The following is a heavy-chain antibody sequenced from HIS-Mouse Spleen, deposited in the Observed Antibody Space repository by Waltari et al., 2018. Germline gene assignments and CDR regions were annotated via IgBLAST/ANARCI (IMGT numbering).Heavy chain of an antibody. V-gene: IGHV4-31*03. CDR1: GGSISSGGYY. Sequence: QVQLQESGPGLVKPSQTLSLTCTVSGGSISSGGYYWSWIRQHPGKGLEWIGYIYYSGSNYYNPSLKSRVTISVDTSKNQFSLKLSSVTAADMAVYYCAREKGYYGSGSYYYYYYGMDVWGQGTTVTVSS. CDR2: IYYSGSN. D-gene: IGHD3-10*01. J-gene: IGHJ6*02. CDR3: AREKGYYGSGSYYYYYYGMDV.